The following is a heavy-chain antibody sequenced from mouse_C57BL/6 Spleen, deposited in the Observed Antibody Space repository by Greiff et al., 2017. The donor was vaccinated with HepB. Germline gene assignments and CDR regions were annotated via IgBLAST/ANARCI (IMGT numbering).Heavy chain of an antibody. D-gene: IGHD1-1*01. V-gene: IGHV1-64*01. CDR2: IHPNSGST. Sequence: QVQLQQPGAELVKPGASVKLSCKASGYTFTSYWMHWVKQRPGQGLEWIGMIHPNSGSTNYNEKFKSKATLTVDKSSSTAYMQLSSLTSEDSAVNYCARAYGSNYEVDYWGQGTSVTVSS. CDR1: GYTFTSYW. CDR3: ARAYGSNYEVDY. J-gene: IGHJ4*01.